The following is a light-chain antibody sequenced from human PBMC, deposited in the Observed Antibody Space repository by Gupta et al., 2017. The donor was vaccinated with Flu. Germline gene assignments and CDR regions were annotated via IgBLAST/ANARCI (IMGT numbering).Light chain of an antibody. Sequence: EIVLTQSPGTLSLSPGERATLSCRASQSVSSSYLAWYQQKPGQAPRLLIYGASSRATGITDRFSGSGSGTDFTRTRSRLEPEDFEVYDGQQYRTFGQGTKVEIK. CDR2: GAS. J-gene: IGKJ1*01. V-gene: IGKV3-20*01. CDR1: QSVSSSY. CDR3: QQYRT.